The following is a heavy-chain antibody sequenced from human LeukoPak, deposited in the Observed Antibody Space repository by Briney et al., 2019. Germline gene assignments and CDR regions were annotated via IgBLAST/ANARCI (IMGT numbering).Heavy chain of an antibody. CDR2: IYYSGST. CDR3: ARRRNYYYMDV. CDR1: GGSISSSSYY. V-gene: IGHV4-39*01. Sequence: SETLSLTCTVSGGSISSSSYYRGWIRQPPGKGLEWIGSIYYSGSTYYNPSLKSRVTISVDTSKNQFSLKLSSVTAADTAVYYCARRRNYYYMDVWGKGTTVTVSS. J-gene: IGHJ6*03.